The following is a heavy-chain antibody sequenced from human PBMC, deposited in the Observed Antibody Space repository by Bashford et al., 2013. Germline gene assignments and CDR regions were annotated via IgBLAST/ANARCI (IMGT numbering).Heavy chain of an antibody. CDR2: INSDGSST. D-gene: IGHD4-17*01. CDR3: AKTNGDSLFSDAFDM. V-gene: IGHV3-74*01. Sequence: VRQAPGKGLVWVSRINSDGSSTSYADSVKGRFTISRDNAKNSLYLQMNSLRAEDTALYYCAKTNGDSLFSDAFDMWGQGTMVTVSS. J-gene: IGHJ3*02.